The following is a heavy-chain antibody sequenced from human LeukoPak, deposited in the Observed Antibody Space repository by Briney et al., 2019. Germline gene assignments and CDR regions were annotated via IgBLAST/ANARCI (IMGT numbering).Heavy chain of an antibody. CDR3: ARGQRGYSVVHDLVEYDY. CDR2: ISSSGSTI. V-gene: IGHV3-11*01. J-gene: IGHJ4*02. D-gene: IGHD5/OR15-5a*01. Sequence: GGSLRLSCAASGFTFSDYYMSWIRQAPGKGLEWVSYISSSGSTIYYADSVKGRFTISRDNAKNSLYLQMNSLRAEDTAVYYCARGQRGYSVVHDLVEYDYWGQGKLVTVSA. CDR1: GFTFSDYY.